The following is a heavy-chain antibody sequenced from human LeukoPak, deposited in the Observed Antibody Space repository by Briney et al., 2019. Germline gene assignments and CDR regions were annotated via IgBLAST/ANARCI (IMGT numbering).Heavy chain of an antibody. D-gene: IGHD3-10*01. CDR2: ISDTGTTI. CDR1: GFTFSSFQ. Sequence: GGSLRLSCAASGFTFSSFQMNWVRQAPGEGLEWVSYISDTGTTIYYADSVKGRFTISRDNPKNSLYLQMNSLRDEDTAVYYCAREDYNPPRAMDVWGQGTTVTVSS. CDR3: AREDYNPPRAMDV. J-gene: IGHJ6*02. V-gene: IGHV3-48*03.